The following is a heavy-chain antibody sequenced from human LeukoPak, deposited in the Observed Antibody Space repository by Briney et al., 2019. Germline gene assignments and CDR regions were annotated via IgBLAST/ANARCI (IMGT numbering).Heavy chain of an antibody. CDR3: AKAGGGMATMGTLGAFDI. CDR1: GFTFSNYA. V-gene: IGHV3-23*01. J-gene: IGHJ3*02. CDR2: ISGSGGST. Sequence: GGSRRLSCAASGFTFSNYAMRWVRQAPGEGLEWVTVISGSGGSTFYADSVKGRFTNYRDNSKNTLYLQINSLRAEDTAVYYCAKAGGGMATMGTLGAFDIWGQGTMVTVSS. D-gene: IGHD5-24*01.